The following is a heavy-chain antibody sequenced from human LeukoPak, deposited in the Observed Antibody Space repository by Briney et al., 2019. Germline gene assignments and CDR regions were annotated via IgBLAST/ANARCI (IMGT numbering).Heavy chain of an antibody. Sequence: SETLSLTCTVSGGSISSYYWSWIRQPPGKGLEWIGYIYYSGSTNYNPSLKSRVTISVDTSKNQFSLKLSSVTAADTAVYYCARDKSSDAFDIWGQGTMVTVSS. CDR2: IYYSGST. J-gene: IGHJ3*02. D-gene: IGHD3-10*01. CDR3: ARDKSSDAFDI. CDR1: GGSISSYY. V-gene: IGHV4-59*01.